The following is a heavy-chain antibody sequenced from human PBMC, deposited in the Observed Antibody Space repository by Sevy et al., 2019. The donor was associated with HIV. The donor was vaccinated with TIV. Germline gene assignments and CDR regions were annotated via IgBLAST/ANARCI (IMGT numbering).Heavy chain of an antibody. CDR2: IKQDGSEK. V-gene: IGHV3-7*03. D-gene: IGHD5-12*01. J-gene: IGHJ4*02. Sequence: GGSLRLSCTASGFTIRDHWMTWVRQAPGQGLQWVANIKQDGSEKYYVDSVKGRFTISRDNAKKSLYLQMDSLRAEDTAVYYCVRVSWLRPSNSPYYFDFWGQGTLVTVSS. CDR1: GFTIRDHW. CDR3: VRVSWLRPSNSPYYFDF.